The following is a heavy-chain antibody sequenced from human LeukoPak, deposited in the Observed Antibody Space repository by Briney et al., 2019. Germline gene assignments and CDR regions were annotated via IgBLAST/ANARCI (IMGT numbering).Heavy chain of an antibody. V-gene: IGHV4-59*08. J-gene: IGHJ4*02. Sequence: SETLSLTCTVSGGSISSYYWSWIRQPPGKGLEWIGYIYYSGSTNYNPSLKSRVTISVDTSKNQFSLKLSSVTAADTAVYYCARPYSGYDWFHFDYWGQGTLVTVSS. CDR1: GGSISSYY. CDR3: ARPYSGYDWFHFDY. CDR2: IYYSGST. D-gene: IGHD5-12*01.